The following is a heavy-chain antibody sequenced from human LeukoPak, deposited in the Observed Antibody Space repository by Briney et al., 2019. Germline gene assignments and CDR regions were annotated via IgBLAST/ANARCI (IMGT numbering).Heavy chain of an antibody. Sequence: GGSLRLSCAASGFTFSSYSMNWVRQAPGKGLEWVSSISSSSSYIYYADSVKGRFTISRDNSKNTLYLQMNSLRAEDTAVYYCAKDLVTMVRGVIITSYYYYYMDVWGKGTTVTISS. CDR1: GFTFSSYS. CDR3: AKDLVTMVRGVIITSYYYYYMDV. V-gene: IGHV3-21*01. D-gene: IGHD3-10*01. CDR2: ISSSSSYI. J-gene: IGHJ6*03.